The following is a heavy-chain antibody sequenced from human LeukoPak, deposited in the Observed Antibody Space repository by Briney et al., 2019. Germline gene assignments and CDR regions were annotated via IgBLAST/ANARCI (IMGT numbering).Heavy chain of an antibody. V-gene: IGHV1-69*05. J-gene: IGHJ1*01. CDR2: IIPTFGTA. D-gene: IGHD2-2*01. CDR3: ASSGPIVVVPAAMFFQH. CDR1: GGTFSSYA. Sequence: GASVKVSCKASGGTFSSYAVSWVRQAPGQGLEWKGRIIPTFGTANYAQKFQGRVTITTDESTSTAYMELSSLRSEDTAVYYCASSGPIVVVPAAMFFQHWGQGTLVTVSS.